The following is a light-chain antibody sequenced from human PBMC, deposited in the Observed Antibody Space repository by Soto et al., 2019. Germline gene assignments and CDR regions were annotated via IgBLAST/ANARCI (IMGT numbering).Light chain of an antibody. V-gene: IGKV3-20*01. CDR3: QQYGSSPLVT. CDR2: GAS. CDR1: QSVSSSQ. J-gene: IGKJ5*01. Sequence: EIVLTQSPGTLSLSPGERATLSCRASQSVSSSQLGWYQQKPGQAPRLLIYGASSRATGIPDRFSGSGSGTDFPLTISRLEPEDFAVYYCQQYGSSPLVTFGQGTRLEIK.